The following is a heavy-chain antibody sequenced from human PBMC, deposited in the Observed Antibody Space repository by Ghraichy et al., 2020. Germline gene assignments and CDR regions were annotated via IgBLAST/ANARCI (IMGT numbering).Heavy chain of an antibody. CDR3: ASYSGSQKYFQH. D-gene: IGHD1-26*01. CDR2: ISYSGNT. J-gene: IGHJ1*01. Sequence: SETLSLTCTVSGGSISSSNYYWGWIRQPPGKGLEWIGSISYSGNTYYTPSLKSRVTISVDTSKNQFSLNLSSVTAADAAVYYCASYSGSQKYFQHWGQGVLVTVSS. V-gene: IGHV4-39*01. CDR1: GGSISSSNYY.